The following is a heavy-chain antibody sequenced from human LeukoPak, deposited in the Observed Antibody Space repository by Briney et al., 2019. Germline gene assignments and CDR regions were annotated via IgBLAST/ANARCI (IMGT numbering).Heavy chain of an antibody. V-gene: IGHV3-21*01. CDR1: GFTFSSYS. Sequence: GGSLRLSCAASGFTFSSYSMNWVRQAPGKGLEWVSSISSSSSYIYYADSVKGRFTISRDNAKNSLYLQMNSLRAEDTAVYYCARDQSEEATLDYWGQGTLVTVSS. J-gene: IGHJ4*02. CDR3: ARDQSEEATLDY. CDR2: ISSSSSYI. D-gene: IGHD1-26*01.